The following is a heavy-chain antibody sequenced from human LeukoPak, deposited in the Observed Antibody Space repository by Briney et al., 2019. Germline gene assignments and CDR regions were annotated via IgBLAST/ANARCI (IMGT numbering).Heavy chain of an antibody. V-gene: IGHV1-46*01. Sequence: ASVTVSCTSSGYTFTSYYMYWVRQAPPHPLEWRGMSNPSGGNTSYSQKYQGRVTMTRDMSTSTVYMELSSLRSEDTAVYYCARARYSSSWYVDYWGQGTLVTVSS. CDR2: SNPSGGNT. CDR1: GYTFTSYY. J-gene: IGHJ4*02. D-gene: IGHD6-13*01. CDR3: ARARYSSSWYVDY.